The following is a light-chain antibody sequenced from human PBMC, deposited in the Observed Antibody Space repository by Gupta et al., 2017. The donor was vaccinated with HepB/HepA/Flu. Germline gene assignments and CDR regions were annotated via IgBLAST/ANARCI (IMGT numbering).Light chain of an antibody. V-gene: IGKV3-20*01. J-gene: IGKJ3*01. CDR1: QSFTSSS. CDR3: QQYGTSPIT. Sequence: EIVLTQSPGTLSLSPGERATLSCRASQSFTSSSLAWYQQKRGQAPRLLIFGASSRATGIPDRFSGSGSGTDFTLSISRLEPEDFAVYYCQQYGTSPITFSPGTKVDIK. CDR2: GAS.